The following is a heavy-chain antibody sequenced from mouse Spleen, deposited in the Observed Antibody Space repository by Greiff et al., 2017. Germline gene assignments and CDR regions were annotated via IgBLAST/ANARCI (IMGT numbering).Heavy chain of an antibody. V-gene: IGHV2-2*01. CDR3: ARKGGGAMYY. J-gene: IGHJ4*01. CDR2: IWRGGST. CDR1: GFSLTSYG. Sequence: VQLVESGPGLVQPSQSLSITCTVSGFSLTSYGVHWVRQSPGKGLEWLGVIWRGGSTDYNAAFISRLSISKDNSKSQVFFKMNSLQADDTAIYYCARKGGGAMYYRGQGTSVTVPS.